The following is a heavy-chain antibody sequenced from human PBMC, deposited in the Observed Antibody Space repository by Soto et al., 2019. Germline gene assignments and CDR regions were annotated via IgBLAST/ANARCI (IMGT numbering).Heavy chain of an antibody. V-gene: IGHV1-69*02. CDR2: IIPILGIA. CDR3: ARTGQQRALPADYYMDV. D-gene: IGHD6-13*01. J-gene: IGHJ6*03. Sequence: QVQLVQSGAEVKKPGSSVKVSCKASGGTFSSYTISWVRQAPGQGLEWMGRIIPILGIANYAQKVQGRVTITADKCTSTAYMDLSILRSEDTAVYYCARTGQQRALPADYYMDVWGKGTTFTVSS. CDR1: GGTFSSYT.